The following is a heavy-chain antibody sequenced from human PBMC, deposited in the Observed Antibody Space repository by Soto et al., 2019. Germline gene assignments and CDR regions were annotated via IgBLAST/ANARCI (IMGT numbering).Heavy chain of an antibody. CDR3: ATLRISVDPTG. CDR1: EITFSTYA. CDR2: ISESGGDT. D-gene: IGHD1-1*01. Sequence: EVQLLESGGGLVQPGGSLRLPYAASEITFSTYAMRWVRKAPGKGLESVSVISESGGDTYYADSVKGRFTISRDNSKNTLYLQMNSLRAEDTAVYYCATLRISVDPTGWGQGTTVTVSS. J-gene: IGHJ6*02. V-gene: IGHV3-23*01.